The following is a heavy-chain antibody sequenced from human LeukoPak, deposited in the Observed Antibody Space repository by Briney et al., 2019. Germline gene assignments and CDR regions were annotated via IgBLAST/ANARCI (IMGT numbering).Heavy chain of an antibody. V-gene: IGHV4-61*02. CDR1: GGSISSGTYH. D-gene: IGHD2-15*01. CDR2: IYTSGST. CDR3: ARTSEGYCRGGSCWDYYYYMDV. Sequence: SETLSLTCTVSGGSISSGTYHWSWIRQPAGKGLEWIGRIYTSGSTNYNPSLKSRVTISVDTSKNQFSLKLSSVTAADTAVYYCARTSEGYCRGGSCWDYYYYMDVWAKGPRSPSP. J-gene: IGHJ6*03.